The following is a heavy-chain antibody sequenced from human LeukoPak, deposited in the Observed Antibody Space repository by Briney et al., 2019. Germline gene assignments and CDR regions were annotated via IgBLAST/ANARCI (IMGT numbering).Heavy chain of an antibody. CDR3: ARRVGFYGSGSLNYFDP. J-gene: IGHJ5*01. CDR2: IYTSGST. D-gene: IGHD3-10*01. V-gene: IGHV4-61*02. CDR1: GGSISSGSYY. Sequence: SQTLSLTCTVSGGSISSGSYYWSWIRQPAGKGLEWIRRIYTSGSTNYNPSLKSRVTISVDTSKNHFALKLASVTAADTAVYFCARRVGFYGSGSLNYFDPWGQGILVSVSS.